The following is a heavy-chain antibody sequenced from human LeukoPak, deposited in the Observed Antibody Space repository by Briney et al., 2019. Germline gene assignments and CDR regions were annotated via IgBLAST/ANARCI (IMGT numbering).Heavy chain of an antibody. Sequence: SVKVSCKASGGTFSSYAISWVRQAPGQGLEWMGGIIPIFGTANYAQKFQGRVTITADKSTSTAYMELGSLRSEDTAVYYCAARHFGYYDILTGYYGYYYYMDVWGKGTTVTVSS. CDR1: GGTFSSYA. CDR2: IIPIFGTA. CDR3: AARHFGYYDILTGYYGYYYYMDV. J-gene: IGHJ6*03. V-gene: IGHV1-69*06. D-gene: IGHD3-9*01.